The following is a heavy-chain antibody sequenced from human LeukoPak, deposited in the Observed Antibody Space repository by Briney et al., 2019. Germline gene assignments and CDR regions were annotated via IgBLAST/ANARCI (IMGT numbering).Heavy chain of an antibody. CDR3: ARAADYRDAFDI. CDR1: GYTFTGYY. J-gene: IGHJ3*02. D-gene: IGHD5-12*01. Sequence: ASVKVSCKASGYTFTGYYMHWVRQAPGQGLEWMGGIIPIFGTANYAQKFQGRVTITADESTSTAYMELSSLRSEDTAVYYCARAADYRDAFDIWGQGTMVTVSS. CDR2: IIPIFGTA. V-gene: IGHV1-69*13.